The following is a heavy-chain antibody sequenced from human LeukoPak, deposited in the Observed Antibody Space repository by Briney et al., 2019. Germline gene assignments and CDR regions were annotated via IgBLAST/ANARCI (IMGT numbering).Heavy chain of an antibody. Sequence: SETLSLTCTVSGGSISSYYWSWIRQPAGKGLEWIGRIYTSGSTNYNPSLKSRVTMSVDTSKNQFSLKLSSVTAADTAVYYCARDGSGSYRNYYYYYYMDVWGKGTTVTVSS. J-gene: IGHJ6*03. CDR2: IYTSGST. CDR1: GGSISSYY. D-gene: IGHD1-26*01. V-gene: IGHV4-4*07. CDR3: ARDGSGSYRNYYYYYYMDV.